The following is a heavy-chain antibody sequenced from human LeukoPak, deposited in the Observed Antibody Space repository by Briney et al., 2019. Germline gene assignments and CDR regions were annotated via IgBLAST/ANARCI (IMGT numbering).Heavy chain of an antibody. Sequence: GGSLRLSCAASGFSFSDSYMTWVRQAPGKGLEWLSYISGNSGDINYADSVKGRFTISRDNAKNSLYLQMNSLGVEDTAVYYCARDPRTVRIWGQGTLVTVSS. CDR1: GFSFSDSY. CDR3: ARDPRTVRI. J-gene: IGHJ4*02. V-gene: IGHV3-11*06. D-gene: IGHD1-1*01. CDR2: ISGNSGDI.